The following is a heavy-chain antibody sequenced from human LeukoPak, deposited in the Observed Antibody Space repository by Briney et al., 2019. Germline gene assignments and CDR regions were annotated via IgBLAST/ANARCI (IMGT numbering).Heavy chain of an antibody. Sequence: GGSLRLSCAASGFIFSSYAMSWVRQAPGKGLEWVSAISGSGGSTYYADSVKGRFTISRDNSKNTLYLQMNSLRAEDTAVYYCAKVQSSGSGSFLDYWGQGTLVTVSS. CDR1: GFIFSSYA. D-gene: IGHD3-10*01. CDR3: AKVQSSGSGSFLDY. V-gene: IGHV3-23*01. J-gene: IGHJ4*02. CDR2: ISGSGGST.